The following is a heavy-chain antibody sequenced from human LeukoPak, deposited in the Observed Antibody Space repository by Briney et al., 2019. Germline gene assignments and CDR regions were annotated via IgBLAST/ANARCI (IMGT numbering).Heavy chain of an antibody. CDR2: MNPNSGNT. CDR3: VRVPSLDSYDSSGYYFDF. Sequence: ASVKVSRKTSGYTFTSYDMSWVRQAPGQGLEWMGWMNPNSGNTGFAQKFQGRVTITRNTAISTVYMELSSLRSDDTAFYYCVRVPSLDSYDSSGYYFDFWGQGSLVTVSS. V-gene: IGHV1-8*01. J-gene: IGHJ4*02. CDR1: GYTFTSYD. D-gene: IGHD3-22*01.